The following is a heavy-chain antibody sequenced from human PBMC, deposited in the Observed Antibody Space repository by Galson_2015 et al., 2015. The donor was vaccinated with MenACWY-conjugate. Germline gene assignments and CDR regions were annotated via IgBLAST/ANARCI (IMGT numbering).Heavy chain of an antibody. V-gene: IGHV1-18*01. Sequence: SVKVSCKASGYTFTSYGVSWVRQAPGQGLEWMGWISAYNGVTNYAQKLQGRVSMTTDTSTTSAYVELRSLTSDDTAVYYCARWGPSSYPLEYWGQGTLVTVSS. CDR2: ISAYNGVT. D-gene: IGHD6-6*01. CDR3: ARWGPSSYPLEY. J-gene: IGHJ4*02. CDR1: GYTFTSYG.